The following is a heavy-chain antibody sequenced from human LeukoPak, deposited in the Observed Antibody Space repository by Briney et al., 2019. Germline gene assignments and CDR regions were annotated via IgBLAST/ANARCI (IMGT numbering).Heavy chain of an antibody. CDR2: MNPNSGNT. J-gene: IGHJ5*02. V-gene: IGHV1-8*01. D-gene: IGHD3-10*01. Sequence: ASVKVSCKASGYTFTSYDINWVRQATGQGLEWMGWMNPNSGNTGHAQKFQGRVTMTRNTSISTAYMELSSLRSEDTAVYYCARGGTMVRGVRRNWFDPWGQGTLVTVSS. CDR3: ARGGTMVRGVRRNWFDP. CDR1: GYTFTSYD.